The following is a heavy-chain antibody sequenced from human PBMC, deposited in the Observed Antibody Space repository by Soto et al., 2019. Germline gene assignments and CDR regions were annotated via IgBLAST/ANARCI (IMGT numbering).Heavy chain of an antibody. J-gene: IGHJ4*02. CDR2: ISGSGGST. V-gene: IGHV3-23*01. Sequence: EVQLLESGGGLVQPGGSLRLSCAASGFTFSSYAMSWVRQAPGKGLEWVSAISGSGGSTYYADSVKGRFTISRDNSKNTLYLQMNSLRAEDTAGYYFAKALTVTTFYFDSWGQGTLVTVSS. D-gene: IGHD4-17*01. CDR1: GFTFSSYA. CDR3: AKALTVTTFYFDS.